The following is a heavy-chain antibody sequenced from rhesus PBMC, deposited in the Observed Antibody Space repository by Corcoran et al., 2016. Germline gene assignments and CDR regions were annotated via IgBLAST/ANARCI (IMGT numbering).Heavy chain of an antibody. CDR1: GFTFDDYA. V-gene: IGHV3-201*01. Sequence: GGGVVQPGGSLRLSCAASGFTFDDYAMHWVRQAPGKGLEWVSGISWSGGSTFYADSVKGLFTISRDNAKNSLYLQMGSLRAEDTALYYCARGVGTVTCFDYWGQGVLVTVSS. D-gene: IGHD5-24*01. CDR2: ISWSGGST. J-gene: IGHJ4*01. CDR3: ARGVGTVTCFDY.